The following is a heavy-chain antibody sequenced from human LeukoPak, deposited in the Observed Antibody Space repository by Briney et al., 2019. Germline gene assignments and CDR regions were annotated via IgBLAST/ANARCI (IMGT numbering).Heavy chain of an antibody. J-gene: IGHJ4*02. V-gene: IGHV2-5*01. D-gene: IGHD6-19*01. CDR2: IYWNDDN. CDR1: GFSLSTRGVG. Sequence: SGPTLVNPTQTLTLTCTFSGFSLSTRGVGVGWIRQPPGKALEWLALIYWNDDNRYSPSLKSRLTITKDTSKNQVVLTMTNMDPVDTARYYCAHGSGWLYDYWGQGTLVTVSS. CDR3: AHGSGWLYDY.